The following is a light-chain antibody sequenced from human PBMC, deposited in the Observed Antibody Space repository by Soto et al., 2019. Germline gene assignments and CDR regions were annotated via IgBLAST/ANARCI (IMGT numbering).Light chain of an antibody. CDR2: GAS. CDR3: QQYETFSGT. CDR1: QSVGSD. V-gene: IGKV3D-15*01. J-gene: IGKJ1*01. Sequence: EIVMTQNPATLSVSPGERATLSCRASQSVGSDLAWYQQKPGQAPRLLIYGASSRATGIPDRFSGSGSGTDFTLTIASLQPDDFATYYCQQYETFSGTFGPGTKVDIK.